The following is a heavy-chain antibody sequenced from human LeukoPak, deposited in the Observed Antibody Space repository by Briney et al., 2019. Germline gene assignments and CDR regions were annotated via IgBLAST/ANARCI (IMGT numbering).Heavy chain of an antibody. Sequence: GGSLRLSCAASGFAFSSYAMSWVRQAPGKGLEWVSAISGSGGRTYYADSVKGRFTISRDKSKNTLYLQMNSLRAEDTAVYYCAKSVTYYYDDIATWGQGTLVTVSS. J-gene: IGHJ5*02. CDR1: GFAFSSYA. CDR3: AKSVTYYYDDIAT. D-gene: IGHD3-22*01. CDR2: ISGSGGRT. V-gene: IGHV3-23*01.